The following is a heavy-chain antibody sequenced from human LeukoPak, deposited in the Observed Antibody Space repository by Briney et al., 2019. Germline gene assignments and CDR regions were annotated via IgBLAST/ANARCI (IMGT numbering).Heavy chain of an antibody. V-gene: IGHV4-39*07. CDR3: ARVVDTAMAPDY. D-gene: IGHD5-18*01. J-gene: IGHJ4*02. Sequence: PSETLSLTCTVSGGSISSSSYYRGWIRQPPGKGLEWIGSIYYSGSTYYNPSLKSRVTISVDTSKNQFSLKLSSVTAADTAVYYCARVVDTAMAPDYWGQGTLVTVSS. CDR1: GGSISSSSYY. CDR2: IYYSGST.